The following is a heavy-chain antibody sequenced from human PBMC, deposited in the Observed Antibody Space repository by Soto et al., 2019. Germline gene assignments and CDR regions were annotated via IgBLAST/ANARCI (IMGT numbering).Heavy chain of an antibody. J-gene: IGHJ6*03. V-gene: IGHV3-7*01. CDR1: GFTFSSYW. Sequence: EVQLVESGGGLVQPGGSLRLSCAASGFTFSSYWMSWVRQAPGKGLEWVANIKQDGSEKYYVDSVKGRFPISRDNAKNSLYRQMNSLRAEDTAVYYCARVIVATIRRLGVVYYYYYMDVWGKGTPVTVSS. CDR3: ARVIVATIRRLGVVYYYYYMDV. D-gene: IGHD5-12*01. CDR2: IKQDGSEK.